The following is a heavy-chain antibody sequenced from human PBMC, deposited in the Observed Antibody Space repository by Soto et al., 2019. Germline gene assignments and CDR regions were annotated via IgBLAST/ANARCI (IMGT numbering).Heavy chain of an antibody. J-gene: IGHJ4*02. D-gene: IGHD6-19*01. V-gene: IGHV1-69*06. CDR3: ATRTTAVAGLALDY. CDR2: IIPIFGET. Sequence: SVKVSCKASGGTFSSYAISWVRQAPGQGLEWMGGIIPIFGETIDAQKFQGRVTMTEDTSTDTAYMELSSLRSEDTAVYYCATRTTAVAGLALDYWGQGTLVTVSS. CDR1: GGTFSSYA.